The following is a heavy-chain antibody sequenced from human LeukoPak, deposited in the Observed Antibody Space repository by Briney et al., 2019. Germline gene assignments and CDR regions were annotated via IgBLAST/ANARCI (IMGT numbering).Heavy chain of an antibody. Sequence: SETLSLTCTVSGYSISSGYYWGWIRQPPGKGLEWIGSIYHSGSTYYNPSLKSRVTISVDTSKNQFSLKLSSVTAADTAVYYCARALNPVLLWFGESPNWFDPWGQGTLVTVSS. V-gene: IGHV4-38-2*02. D-gene: IGHD3-10*01. CDR3: ARALNPVLLWFGESPNWFDP. CDR2: IYHSGST. CDR1: GYSISSGYY. J-gene: IGHJ5*02.